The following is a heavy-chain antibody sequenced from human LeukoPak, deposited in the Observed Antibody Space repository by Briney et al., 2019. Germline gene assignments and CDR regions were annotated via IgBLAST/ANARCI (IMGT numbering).Heavy chain of an antibody. CDR1: GFTFSSYS. D-gene: IGHD1-26*01. CDR2: INSDGSAT. Sequence: GGSLRLSCAASGFTFSSYSMNWVRQAPGKGLVWVSRINSDGSATAYADSVKGRFTTSRDNAENTLYLQMNSLRAEDTAVYYCVRDLGGRSGHWGQGTLVTVSS. J-gene: IGHJ4*02. CDR3: VRDLGGRSGH. V-gene: IGHV3-74*01.